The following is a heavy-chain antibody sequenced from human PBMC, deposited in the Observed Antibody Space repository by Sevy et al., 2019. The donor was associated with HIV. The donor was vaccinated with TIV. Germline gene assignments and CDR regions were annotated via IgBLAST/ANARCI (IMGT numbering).Heavy chain of an antibody. Sequence: GGSLRLSCAASGFTFSSYAMSWVRQAPGKGLEWVSGLSGYGGSTYYADSVKGWFTISRDNSKNTLYLQMNSLRAEDTAVYYCARDGVSSGWYRGYYFDYWGQGTLVTVSS. CDR3: ARDGVSSGWYRGYYFDY. CDR1: GFTFSSYA. V-gene: IGHV3-23*01. CDR2: LSGYGGST. J-gene: IGHJ4*02. D-gene: IGHD6-19*01.